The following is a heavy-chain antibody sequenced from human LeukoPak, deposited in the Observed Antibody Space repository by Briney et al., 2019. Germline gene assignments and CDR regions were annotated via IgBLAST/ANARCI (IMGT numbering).Heavy chain of an antibody. J-gene: IGHJ4*02. CDR2: IIPILGIA. Sequence: SVKVSCKASGYTFTSYGISWVRQAPGQGLEWMGRIIPILGIANYAQKFQGRVTITADKSTSTAYMELSSLRSEDTAVYYCARDPYYYDSWGGFDYWGQGTLVTVSS. V-gene: IGHV1-69*04. D-gene: IGHD3-22*01. CDR1: GYTFTSYG. CDR3: ARDPYYYDSWGGFDY.